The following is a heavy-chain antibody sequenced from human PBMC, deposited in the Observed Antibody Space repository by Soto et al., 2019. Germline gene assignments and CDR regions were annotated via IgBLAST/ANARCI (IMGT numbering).Heavy chain of an antibody. CDR1: GTTYSTST. J-gene: IGHJ4*02. CDR3: ARGGVDVVATSAFDY. D-gene: IGHD5-12*01. CDR2: INPILGTP. Sequence: SGKVSFTASGTTYSTSTISWVRQAPGQGLEWMGGINPILGTPDYAHKFQGRVTITADESTSTVYMELGSLRSEDTALYFCARGGVDVVATSAFDYWGQGTLVTVSS. V-gene: IGHV1-69*16.